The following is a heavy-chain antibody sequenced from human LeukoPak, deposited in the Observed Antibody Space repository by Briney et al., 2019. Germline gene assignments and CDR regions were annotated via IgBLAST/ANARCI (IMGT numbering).Heavy chain of an antibody. CDR2: INSDGSST. CDR3: GRDWGLGAAFDI. V-gene: IGHV3-74*01. CDR1: GFTFSSYW. J-gene: IGHJ3*02. D-gene: IGHD3-16*01. Sequence: RGSLRLSCAASGFTFSSYWMHWVRQVPGKGLVWVSRINSDGSSTSYADSVKGRFTISRDNAKNTLYLQMNSLRAEDTAVDYCGRDWGLGAAFDIWGQGTMVTVSS.